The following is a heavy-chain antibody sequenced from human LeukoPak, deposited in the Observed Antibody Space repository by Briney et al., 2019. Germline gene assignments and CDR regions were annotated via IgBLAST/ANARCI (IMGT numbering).Heavy chain of an antibody. CDR1: GYTFTGYY. V-gene: IGHV1-2*06. D-gene: IGHD3-22*01. CDR3: ARGVSGSSGYYFNWFDP. J-gene: IGHJ5*02. Sequence: ASVKVSCKASGYTFTGYYMHWVRQAPGQGLEWMGRINPNSGGTNYAQKFQGRVTMTRDTSISTAYMELSRLRSDDTAVYFCARGVSGSSGYYFNWFDPWGQGTLVTVSS. CDR2: INPNSGGT.